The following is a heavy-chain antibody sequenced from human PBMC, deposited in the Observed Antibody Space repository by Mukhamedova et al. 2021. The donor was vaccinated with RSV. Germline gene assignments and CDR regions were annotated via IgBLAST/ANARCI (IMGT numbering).Heavy chain of an antibody. D-gene: IGHD3-10*01. CDR2: GATI. J-gene: IGHJ4*02. Sequence: GATIYYADSVRGRFTISRDNSKNTLYLHMNSLRGEDAAVYYCAKDVDYRVWGDMRQVSYFDFWGLGTRVTVSS. V-gene: IGHV3-23*01. CDR3: AKDVDYRVWGDMRQVSYFDF.